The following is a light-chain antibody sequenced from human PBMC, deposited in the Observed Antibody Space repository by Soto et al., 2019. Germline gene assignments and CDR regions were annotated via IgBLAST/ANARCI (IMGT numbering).Light chain of an antibody. V-gene: IGKV3-11*01. CDR2: DAS. CDR1: QSVSSY. CDR3: QQRSIWPLT. J-gene: IGKJ4*01. Sequence: EIVLTQSPATLSLSPGERATLSCRASQSVSSYLAWYQQKPGQAPRLLIYDASNRATGIPARFSGSRSGTDFTLTISSLEPEDFAVYYCQQRSIWPLTFGGGTKVDIK.